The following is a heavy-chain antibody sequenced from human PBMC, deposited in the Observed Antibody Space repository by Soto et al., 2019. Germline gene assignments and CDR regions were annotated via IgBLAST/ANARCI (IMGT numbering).Heavy chain of an antibody. D-gene: IGHD3-10*01. J-gene: IGHJ4*02. CDR2: INPNSGGT. V-gene: IGHV1-2*04. Sequence: ASVKVSCKASGYTFTGYYMHWVRQAPGQGLEWMGWINPNSGGTNYAQKFQGWVAMTRDTSISTAYMELSRLRSDDTAVYYCARASPLFGELFPLDYWGQGTLVTVSS. CDR3: ARASPLFGELFPLDY. CDR1: GYTFTGYY.